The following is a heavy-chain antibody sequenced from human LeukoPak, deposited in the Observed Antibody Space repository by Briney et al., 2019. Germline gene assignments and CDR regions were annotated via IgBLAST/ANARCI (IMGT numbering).Heavy chain of an antibody. Sequence: SETLSLTCADYGGSFSGYYWSWIRQPPGKGLEWIGEINHSGSTNYNPSLKSRVTILVDTSKNQFTLKLSSVTAADTAVYYCALGTTGTAGWFDPWGQGTLVTVSS. CDR2: INHSGST. J-gene: IGHJ5*02. CDR3: ALGTTGTAGWFDP. V-gene: IGHV4-34*01. D-gene: IGHD1-1*01. CDR1: GGSFSGYY.